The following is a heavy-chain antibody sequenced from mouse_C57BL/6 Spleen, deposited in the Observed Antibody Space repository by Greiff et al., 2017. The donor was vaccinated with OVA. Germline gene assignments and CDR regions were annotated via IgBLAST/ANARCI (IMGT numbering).Heavy chain of an antibody. Sequence: VKLQQSGPELVKPGASVKISCKASGYAFSSSWMNWVKQRPGKGLEWIGRIYPGDGDTNYNGKFKGKATLTADKSSSTAYMQLSSLTSEDSAVYFCARFDYDEDYFDYWGQGTTLTVSS. CDR2: IYPGDGDT. CDR1: GYAFSSSW. J-gene: IGHJ2*01. D-gene: IGHD2-4*01. CDR3: ARFDYDEDYFDY. V-gene: IGHV1-82*01.